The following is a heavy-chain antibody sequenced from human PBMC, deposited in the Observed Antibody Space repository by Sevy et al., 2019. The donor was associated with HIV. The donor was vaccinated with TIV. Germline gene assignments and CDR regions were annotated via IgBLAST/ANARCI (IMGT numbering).Heavy chain of an antibody. J-gene: IGHJ4*01. V-gene: IGHV1-69*13. CDR2: IIPILGTV. CDR3: ARGGGNGWYYFDY. CDR1: GGTFSSYG. Sequence: ASVKVSCKASGGTFSSYGISWVRQAPGQGLEWMGGIIPILGTVNYAQKFQGRVTITADESTKTAYMELSSLRSEDTALYYCARGGGNGWYYFDYWGHETLVTVSS. D-gene: IGHD6-19*01.